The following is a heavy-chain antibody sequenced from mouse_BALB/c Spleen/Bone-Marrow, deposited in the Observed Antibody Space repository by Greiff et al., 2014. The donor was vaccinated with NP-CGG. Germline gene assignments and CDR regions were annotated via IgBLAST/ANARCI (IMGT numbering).Heavy chain of an antibody. J-gene: IGHJ3*01. V-gene: IGHV14-3*02. CDR2: IDPANGNT. CDR3: TGRYGWFAY. D-gene: IGHD2-14*01. Sequence: VQLKESGAELVKPGASVKLSCTASGFNIKDTYMHWVKQRPEQGLEWIGRIDPANGNTKYDPRFQGKATITADASSNTAYLQLSSLTSEDTAVYYCTGRYGWFAYWGQGTPVTVSA. CDR1: GFNIKDTY.